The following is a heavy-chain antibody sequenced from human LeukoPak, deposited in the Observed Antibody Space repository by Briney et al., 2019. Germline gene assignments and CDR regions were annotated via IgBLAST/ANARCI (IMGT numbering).Heavy chain of an antibody. J-gene: IGHJ4*02. CDR1: GYTFTGYY. D-gene: IGHD3-22*01. CDR2: INPNSGGT. V-gene: IGHV1-2*02. Sequence: ASVKVSCKASGYTFTGYYMHWVRQAPGQGLEWMGWINPNSGGTSYAQKFQGRVTMTRDTSISTAYMELSRLRSDDTAVYYCARARQYYYDSSGSFDYWGQGTLVTVSS. CDR3: ARARQYYYDSSGSFDY.